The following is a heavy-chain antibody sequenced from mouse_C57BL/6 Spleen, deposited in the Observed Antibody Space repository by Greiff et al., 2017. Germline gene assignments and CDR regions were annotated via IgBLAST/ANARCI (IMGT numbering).Heavy chain of an antibody. J-gene: IGHJ1*03. Sequence: VQLQQSGAELMKPGASVKLSCKATGYTFTGYWIEWVKQRPGHGLEWIGEILTGSGSTNYNEKFKGKATFTADTSSNTAYMLLSMLTTEDSAIYTCTRATTVVDYWYFDVWGTGTTVTVSS. CDR2: ILTGSGST. CDR3: TRATTVVDYWYFDV. V-gene: IGHV1-9*01. CDR1: GYTFTGYW. D-gene: IGHD1-1*01.